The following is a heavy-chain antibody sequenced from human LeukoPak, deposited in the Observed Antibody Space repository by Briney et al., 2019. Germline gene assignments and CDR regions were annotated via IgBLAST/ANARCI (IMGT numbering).Heavy chain of an antibody. J-gene: IGHJ2*01. D-gene: IGHD3-10*01. Sequence: GGSLILSCAASGFAFSNYWMHWVRQVPGKGLLWVSHVKSDGTNTRYADSVKGRFTISRDNAENTLYLQMNSLSAEDTAVYYCARGKAGVDTNWYFNLWGRGTLVTVSS. CDR3: ARGKAGVDTNWYFNL. CDR1: GFAFSNYW. CDR2: VKSDGTNT. V-gene: IGHV3-74*01.